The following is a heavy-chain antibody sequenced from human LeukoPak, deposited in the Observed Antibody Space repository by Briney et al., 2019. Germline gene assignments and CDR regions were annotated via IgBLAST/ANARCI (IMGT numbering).Heavy chain of an antibody. CDR1: GFTFSSYS. J-gene: IGHJ1*01. D-gene: IGHD3-22*01. Sequence: PGGSLRLSCAASGFTFSSYSMNWVRQAPGKGLEWVSSISSSSSYIYYADSVKGRFTISRDNAKNSLYLQMSSLRAEDTAVYYCARDTYYYDSSGYSEYFQHWGQGTLVTVSS. CDR2: ISSSSSYI. CDR3: ARDTYYYDSSGYSEYFQH. V-gene: IGHV3-21*01.